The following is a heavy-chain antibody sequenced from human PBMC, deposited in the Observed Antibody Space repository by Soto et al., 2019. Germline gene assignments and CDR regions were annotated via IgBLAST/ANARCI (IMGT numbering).Heavy chain of an antibody. V-gene: IGHV1-69*08. CDR1: GDSFSSYT. Sequence: QVQLVQSGAAVEKPGSSVKISCKASGDSFSSYTLSWMRQAPGHGLEWMGRIVPLLGTTNYAQKFQGSVNFIADKSTSTVFMELRRLRSEDTALYYCARDLSAMAGTQAFDIWGQGTMVIVSS. J-gene: IGHJ3*02. CDR2: IVPLLGTT. CDR3: ARDLSAMAGTQAFDI. D-gene: IGHD6-19*01.